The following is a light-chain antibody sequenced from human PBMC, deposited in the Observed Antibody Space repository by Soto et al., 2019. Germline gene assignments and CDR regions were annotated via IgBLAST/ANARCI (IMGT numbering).Light chain of an antibody. J-gene: IGLJ3*02. CDR2: EFS. Sequence: QSVLTQPPSAAGSPGQSVTISCTGTTSDVGGYNYVSWYQQHPAKAPKLMIYEFSKRPSGVPDRFSGSKSGNTASLTVPGLQAEDEADYYCSSYAGSNNLVFGGGTKLTVL. V-gene: IGLV2-8*01. CDR3: SSYAGSNNLV. CDR1: TSDVGGYNY.